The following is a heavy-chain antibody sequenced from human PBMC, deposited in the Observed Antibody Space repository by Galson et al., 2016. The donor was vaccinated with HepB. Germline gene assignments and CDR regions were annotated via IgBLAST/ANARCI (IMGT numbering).Heavy chain of an antibody. CDR3: ARDVNNWTGDRRLFDL. CDR2: ISFDGNNK. V-gene: IGHV3-30*04. J-gene: IGHJ4*02. D-gene: IGHD1-1*01. Sequence: SLRLSCAASGFTFSPYAMHWVRQAPGKGLEWAAVISFDGNNKYYADSVKGRFTISRDNSKNTLYLQMNSLSPEDTAVYYCARDVNNWTGDRRLFDLWGQGTLVAVSS. CDR1: GFTFSPYA.